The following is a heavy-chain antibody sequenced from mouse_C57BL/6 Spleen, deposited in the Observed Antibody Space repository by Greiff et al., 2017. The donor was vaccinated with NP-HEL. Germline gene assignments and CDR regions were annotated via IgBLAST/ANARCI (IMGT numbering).Heavy chain of an antibody. CDR1: GYTFTSYW. CDR3: AREASGTRGY. Sequence: QVQLQQPGAELVRPGSSVKLSCKASGYTFTSYWMHWVKQRPIQGLEWIGNIDPSDSETHYNQHFKDKATLTVDKSSSTAYMQLRSLTSEESAVYYCAREASGTRGYWGQGTTLTVSS. J-gene: IGHJ2*01. D-gene: IGHD4-1*01. V-gene: IGHV1-52*01. CDR2: IDPSDSET.